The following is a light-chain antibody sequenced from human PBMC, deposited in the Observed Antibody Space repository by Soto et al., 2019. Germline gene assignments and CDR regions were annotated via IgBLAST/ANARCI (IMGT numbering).Light chain of an antibody. J-gene: IGKJ4*01. Sequence: EIVMTQSPATLSVSPGETATLSCRASQSVSTNFAWYQQKPGQAPRLLIYGASTRATGIPARFSGSGSGTEFTLTISSLQSEDFAVYYCQQYASSPLTFGGGTKVELK. CDR2: GAS. V-gene: IGKV3-15*01. CDR3: QQYASSPLT. CDR1: QSVSTN.